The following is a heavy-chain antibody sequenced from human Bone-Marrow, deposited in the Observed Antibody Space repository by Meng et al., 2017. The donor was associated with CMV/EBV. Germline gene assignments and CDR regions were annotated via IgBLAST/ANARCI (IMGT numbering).Heavy chain of an antibody. CDR3: ARGVLRFLEWLLFAAAAFDP. CDR1: GGSVSSGSYF. D-gene: IGHD3-3*01. Sequence: SETLSLTCTVSGGSVSSGSYFWTWIRQPPGKTLEWIGYIYYIRTTSYNPSLQSRVTISVDTSKIQFSLSLSSVTAADTALYYCARGVLRFLEWLLFAAAAFDPWGQGTTVTVSS. J-gene: IGHJ6*02. CDR2: IYYIRTT. V-gene: IGHV4-61*01.